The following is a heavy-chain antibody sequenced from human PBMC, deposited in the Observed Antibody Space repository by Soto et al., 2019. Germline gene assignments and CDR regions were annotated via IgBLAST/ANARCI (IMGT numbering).Heavy chain of an antibody. CDR1: GGSMRSYY. D-gene: IGHD6-6*01. V-gene: IGHV4-59*01. J-gene: IGHJ3*02. CDR2: IYHTGSTT. CDR3: ARAAIIAATIVAFDI. Sequence: SETLSLTCAVSGGSMRSYYWTWIRQPPGKGLEWIGCIYHTGSTTNYSPSLKSRVTISVDTSKKQFSLNLSSVTAADTAVYYCARAAIIAATIVAFDIWGQGTMVTVSS.